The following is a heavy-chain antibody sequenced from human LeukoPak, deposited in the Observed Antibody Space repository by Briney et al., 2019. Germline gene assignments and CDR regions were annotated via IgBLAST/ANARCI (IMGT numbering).Heavy chain of an antibody. CDR3: ASGQWLTLFDY. V-gene: IGHV4-39*07. D-gene: IGHD6-19*01. J-gene: IGHJ4*02. Sequence: SETLSLTCTVSGGSISSSSYYWGWIRQPPGKGLEWIGSIYYSGSTYYNPSLKSRVTISVDTSKNQFSLKLSSVTAADTAVYYCASGQWLTLFDYWGQGTLVTVSS. CDR2: IYYSGST. CDR1: GGSISSSSYY.